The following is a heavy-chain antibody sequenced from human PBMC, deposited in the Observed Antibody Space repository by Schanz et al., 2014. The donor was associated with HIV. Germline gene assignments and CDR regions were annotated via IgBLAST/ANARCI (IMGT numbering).Heavy chain of an antibody. CDR2: INHDGSVK. J-gene: IGHJ4*02. Sequence: EVQLVESGGGLVQPGGSLRLSCAASGFTFSRFWMSWVRQAPGMGLEWVANINHDGSVKGYLASVKGRVTISRDNAKNSLYLQMNSLRVEDTAVYYCAKKYSNTWPSFDYWGQGTVVTVSS. CDR1: GFTFSRFW. D-gene: IGHD6-13*01. CDR3: AKKYSNTWPSFDY. V-gene: IGHV3-7*03.